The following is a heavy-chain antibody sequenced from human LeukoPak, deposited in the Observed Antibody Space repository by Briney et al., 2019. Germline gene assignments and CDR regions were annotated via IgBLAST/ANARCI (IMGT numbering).Heavy chain of an antibody. D-gene: IGHD4-11*01. V-gene: IGHV4-31*03. CDR3: ARGASNYGSFWSDP. CDR2: IYYSGST. Sequence: SQTLSLTCTVSGGSIRSGGYYWSWIRQHPGKGLEWIGNIYYSGSTSYNPSLKSRVTISVDTSKNQFSLKLNSVTAADTAVYYCARGASNYGSFWSDPWARELWSPSPQ. J-gene: IGHJ5*02. CDR1: GGSIRSGGYY.